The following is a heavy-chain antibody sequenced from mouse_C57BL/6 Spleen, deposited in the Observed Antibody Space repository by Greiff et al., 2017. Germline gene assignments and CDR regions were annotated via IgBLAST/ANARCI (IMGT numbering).Heavy chain of an antibody. CDR2: ISDGGSYT. V-gene: IGHV5-4*03. CDR3: ARGIYYDYDPHYFDY. J-gene: IGHJ2*01. D-gene: IGHD2-4*01. CDR1: GFTFSSYA. Sequence: EVMLVESGGGLVKPGGSLKLSCAASGFTFSSYAMSWVRQTPEKRLEWVATISDGGSYTYYPDNVKGRFTISRDNAKNNLYLQMSHLKSEDTAMYYSARGIYYDYDPHYFDYLGQGTTLTVSS.